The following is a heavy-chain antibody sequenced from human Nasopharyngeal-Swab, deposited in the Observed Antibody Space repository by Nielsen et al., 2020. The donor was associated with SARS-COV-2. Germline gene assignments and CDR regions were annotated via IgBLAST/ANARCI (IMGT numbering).Heavy chain of an antibody. V-gene: IGHV3-30*18. Sequence: GESLKISCAASGFTFSSYCMHWVRQAPGKGLEWVAVISYDGSNKYYADSVKGRFTISRDNSKNTLYLQMNSLRAEDTAVYYCAKDSVIFDYPHHWYFELWGRGTLVTVSS. CDR1: GFTFSSYC. CDR2: ISYDGSNK. CDR3: AKDSVIFDYPHHWYFEL. D-gene: IGHD3/OR15-3a*01. J-gene: IGHJ2*01.